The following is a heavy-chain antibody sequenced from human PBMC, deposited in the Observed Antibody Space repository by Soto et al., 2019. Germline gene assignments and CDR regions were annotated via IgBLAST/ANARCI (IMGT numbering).Heavy chain of an antibody. J-gene: IGHJ5*02. Sequence: SGPTLVYPTQTLRLTCTFSGFSLSTSGVGVGWIRQPPGKALEWLALIYWDDDKRYSPSLKSRLTITKDTSKNQVVLTMTNMDPVDTATYYCAHSLIGYYYDSSGSNWFDPWGQGTLVTVS. CDR2: IYWDDDK. D-gene: IGHD3-22*01. CDR1: GFSLSTSGVG. CDR3: AHSLIGYYYDSSGSNWFDP. V-gene: IGHV2-5*02.